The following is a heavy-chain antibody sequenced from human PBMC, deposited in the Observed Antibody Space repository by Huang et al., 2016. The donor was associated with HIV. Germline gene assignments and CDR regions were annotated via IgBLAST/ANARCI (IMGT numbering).Heavy chain of an antibody. D-gene: IGHD2-15*01. CDR3: TRGGRFCSGGSCHLHLFDY. CDR1: GGSISNGDYY. V-gene: IGHV4-30-4*08. Sequence: QVQLQESGPGLVKPSQTLSLTCTASGGSISNGDYYWSWIRQPPGKGLEWIGYIFYIGNTYYNPSLKSRVSLSVDTSKNQFSVKVKSVTAADTAVYYCTRGGRFCSGGSCHLHLFDYWGQGTLVTVSS. J-gene: IGHJ4*02. CDR2: IFYIGNT.